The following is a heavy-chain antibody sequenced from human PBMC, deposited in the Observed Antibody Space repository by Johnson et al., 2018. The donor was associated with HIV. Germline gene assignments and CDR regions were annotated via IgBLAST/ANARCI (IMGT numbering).Heavy chain of an antibody. Sequence: EVQLVESGGGLVQPGGSLRLSCAASGSTLSNHWMSWVRQAPGKGLEYVANVNQAGRAKFYVDSVKGRFTISRDNAKNSLYLQMNSLRDEDTAVYYCVTADRGSAWGQGTTVTVSS. CDR3: VTADRGSA. J-gene: IGHJ3*01. CDR1: GSTLSNHW. CDR2: VNQAGRAK. D-gene: IGHD1-26*01. V-gene: IGHV3-7*05.